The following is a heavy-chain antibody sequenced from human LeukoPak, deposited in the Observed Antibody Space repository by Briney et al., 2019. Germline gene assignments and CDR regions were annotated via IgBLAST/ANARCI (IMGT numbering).Heavy chain of an antibody. CDR1: GFTFSSYS. CDR3: ARDLLVGANIGY. V-gene: IGHV3-48*01. CDR2: ISSSSNTI. J-gene: IGHJ4*02. D-gene: IGHD1-26*01. Sequence: AGGSLRLSCAASGFTFSSYSMSWVRQAPGKGLEWVSYISSSSNTIYYADSVKGRFTISRDNAKNSLYLQMDSLRAEDTAVYYCARDLLVGANIGYWGQGTLVTVSS.